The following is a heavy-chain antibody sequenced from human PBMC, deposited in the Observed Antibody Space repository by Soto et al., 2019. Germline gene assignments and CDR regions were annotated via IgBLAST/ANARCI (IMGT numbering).Heavy chain of an antibody. CDR3: ARRAHCGANCYSVYFDS. D-gene: IGHD2-21*02. Sequence: PSETLSLTCTVSGDSISSGDHYWSWLRQPPGKGLEWIGYIYHSGSTSDNPSLRSRLAISVDTSKNQFSLRLNSVTAADTAVYYCARRAHCGANCYSVYFDSWGQGALVTVSS. CDR2: IYHSGST. J-gene: IGHJ4*02. CDR1: GDSISSGDHY. V-gene: IGHV4-30-4*01.